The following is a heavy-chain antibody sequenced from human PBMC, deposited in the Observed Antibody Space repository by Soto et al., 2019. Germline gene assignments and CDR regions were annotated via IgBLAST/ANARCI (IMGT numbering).Heavy chain of an antibody. V-gene: IGHV4-34*01. Sequence: SETLSLTCAVYGGSFSGYYWSWIRQPPGKGLEWIGEINHSGSTNYNPSLKSRITISVDTSKNQFSLKLSTVTAADTAVYYCARACITIVRGVIMTAMDVWGQGTTVTVSS. D-gene: IGHD3-10*01. J-gene: IGHJ6*02. CDR3: ARACITIVRGVIMTAMDV. CDR1: GGSFSGYY. CDR2: INHSGST.